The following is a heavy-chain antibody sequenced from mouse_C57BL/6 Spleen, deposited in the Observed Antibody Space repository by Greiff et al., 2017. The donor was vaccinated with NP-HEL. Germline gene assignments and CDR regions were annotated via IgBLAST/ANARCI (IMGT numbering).Heavy chain of an antibody. V-gene: IGHV5-16*01. CDR2: INYDGSST. CDR3: AREDSNYPAWFAY. D-gene: IGHD2-5*01. J-gene: IGHJ3*01. CDR1: GFTFSDYY. Sequence: EVQVVESEGGLVQPGSSMKLSCTASGFTFSDYYMAWVRQVPEKGLEWVANINYDGSSTYYLDSLKSRFIISRDNAKNILYLQMSSLKSEDTATYYCAREDSNYPAWFAYWGQGTLVTVSA.